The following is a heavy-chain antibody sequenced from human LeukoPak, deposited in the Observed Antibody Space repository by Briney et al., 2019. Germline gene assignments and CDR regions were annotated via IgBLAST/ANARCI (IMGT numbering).Heavy chain of an antibody. CDR1: EVTFRNYA. D-gene: IGHD4-11*01. Sequence: PGRSLRLSCAASEVTFRNYAVQWVRRAPGKGLQWVAVISYDGNTIHYADSVKGRFIISRDTSKNTLYLQMNSLRAEDTAVYYCARSGGLQKFDYWGQGTLVTVSS. J-gene: IGHJ4*02. V-gene: IGHV3-30-3*01. CDR2: ISYDGNTI. CDR3: ARSGGLQKFDY.